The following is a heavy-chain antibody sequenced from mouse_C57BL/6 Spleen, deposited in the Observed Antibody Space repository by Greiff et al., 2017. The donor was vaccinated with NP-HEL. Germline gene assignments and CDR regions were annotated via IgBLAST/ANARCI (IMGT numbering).Heavy chain of an antibody. Sequence: EVKLMESGPGLVKPSQSLSLTCSVSGYYITSGYFWNWIRQLPGNHLEWMGFISYDGSNNYNPSLTHRISITRDPSKNQFFLKWNSVTTEDTATYDCARHYSNDDYAMDYWGQGTSVTVSS. V-gene: IGHV3-6*01. CDR3: ARHYSNDDYAMDY. D-gene: IGHD2-12*01. J-gene: IGHJ4*01. CDR2: ISYDGSN. CDR1: GYYITSGYF.